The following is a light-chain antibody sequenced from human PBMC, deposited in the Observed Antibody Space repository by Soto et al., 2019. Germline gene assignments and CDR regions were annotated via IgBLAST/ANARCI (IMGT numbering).Light chain of an antibody. J-gene: IGKJ1*01. V-gene: IGKV4-1*01. CDR2: WAS. CDR1: QSVLYSSNDRSY. CDR3: QQYFTTPWT. Sequence: EIVMTQSPDSLAVSLGERATIKCKSSQSVLYSSNDRSYLAWFQQKPGQPPKALIYWASSRESGVPDRCSGSGSGTDFTLSISSLQAEDVAVYFCQQYFTTPWTFGQGTKVEI.